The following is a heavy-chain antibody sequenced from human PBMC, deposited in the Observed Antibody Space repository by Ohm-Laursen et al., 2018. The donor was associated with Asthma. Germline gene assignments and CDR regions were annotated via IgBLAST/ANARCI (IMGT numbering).Heavy chain of an antibody. CDR1: GGSISSGHYY. CDR3: ARSSYYDSSGYTIDY. D-gene: IGHD3-22*01. J-gene: IGHJ4*02. V-gene: IGHV4-30-4*08. CDR2: IHYSGST. Sequence: PSQTLSLTCTVSGGSISSGHYYWTWIRQHPGKGLEWIGNIHYSGSTIYNPSLESRLTISVDRSKNQFSLKLSSVTAADTAVYYCARSSYYDSSGYTIDYWGQGTLVTVSS.